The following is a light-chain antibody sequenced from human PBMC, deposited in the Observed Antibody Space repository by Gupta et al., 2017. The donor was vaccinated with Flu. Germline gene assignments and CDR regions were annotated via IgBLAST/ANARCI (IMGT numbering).Light chain of an antibody. CDR3: QQHGSSPGFT. J-gene: IGKJ3*01. CDR2: GAS. Sequence: EIXLTXSPGTLSXXPGERATLSCRASQSVSSSYLAWYQQKPGQAPRLLIYGASSRATGIPDRFSGSGSGTDFTLTISRLEPEDFAVYYCQQHGSSPGFTFGPGTKVDIK. CDR1: QSVSSSY. V-gene: IGKV3-20*01.